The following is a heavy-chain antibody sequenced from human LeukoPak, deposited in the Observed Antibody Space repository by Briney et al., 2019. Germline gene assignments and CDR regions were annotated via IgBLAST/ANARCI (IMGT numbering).Heavy chain of an antibody. V-gene: IGHV3-53*01. D-gene: IGHD6-19*01. J-gene: IGHJ4*02. CDR3: ARDRSGWYYFDY. CDR1: GFTVSSNY. Sequence: PGGSLRLSCAASGFTVSSNYMSWVRQAPGKGLEWVSVIYSGGSTYYADSVKGRFTISRDNSKNTLCLQMNSLRAEDTAVYYCARDRSGWYYFDYWGQGTLVTVSS. CDR2: IYSGGST.